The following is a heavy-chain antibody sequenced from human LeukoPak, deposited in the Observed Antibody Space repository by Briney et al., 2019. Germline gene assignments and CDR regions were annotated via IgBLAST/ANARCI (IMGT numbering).Heavy chain of an antibody. CDR2: IRYDGSNK. CDR3: AKETISSSSWYYFDY. D-gene: IGHD6-13*01. J-gene: IGHJ4*02. Sequence: GGSLRLSCAASGFTFSSYGMHWVRQAPGKGLEWVAFIRYDGSNKYYADSVKGRFTISRDNSKNTLYLQMNSLRAEDTAVYYCAKETISSSSWYYFDYWGQGTLVTVSS. CDR1: GFTFSSYG. V-gene: IGHV3-30*02.